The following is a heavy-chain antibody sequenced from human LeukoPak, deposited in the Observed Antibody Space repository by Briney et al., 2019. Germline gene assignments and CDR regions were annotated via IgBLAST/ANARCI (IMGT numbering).Heavy chain of an antibody. CDR2: ISSSSSYI. Sequence: GGSLRLSCAASGFTFSSYSMNWVRQAPGKGLEWASSISSSSSYIYYADSVKGRFTISRDNAKNSLYLQMNSLRAEDTAVYYCASRSYDSSGYYYGEFDYWGQGTLVTVSS. J-gene: IGHJ4*02. CDR3: ASRSYDSSGYYYGEFDY. D-gene: IGHD3-22*01. V-gene: IGHV3-21*01. CDR1: GFTFSSYS.